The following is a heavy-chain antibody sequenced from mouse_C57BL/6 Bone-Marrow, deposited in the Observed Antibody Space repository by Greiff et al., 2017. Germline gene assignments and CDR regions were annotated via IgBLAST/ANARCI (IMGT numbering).Heavy chain of an antibody. CDR2: IDPENGDT. Sequence: VQLQQSGAELVRPGASVKLSCTASGFNIKDDYMHWVKQRPEQGLEWIGWIDPENGDTEYASKFQGKATITVDTSSNTAYLQLSSLTSEDTAVDYCTDGVGDFDYWGQGTTLTVSS. D-gene: IGHD1-1*01. V-gene: IGHV14-4*01. J-gene: IGHJ2*01. CDR3: TDGVGDFDY. CDR1: GFNIKDDY.